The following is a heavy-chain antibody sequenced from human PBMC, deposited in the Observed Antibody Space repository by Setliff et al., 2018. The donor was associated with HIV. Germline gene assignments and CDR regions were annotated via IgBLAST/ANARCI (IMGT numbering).Heavy chain of an antibody. V-gene: IGHV5-51*01. CDR3: ARHGQYGSGSYYNRPFDF. J-gene: IGHJ4*02. Sequence: HGESLKISCKGSRNSFTNYWVGWVRQMPGNGLEWVGLIWPDDSDTIYSPSFQGQVTISGDKSISTAYLQWSSLKSSDTAMYYCARHGQYGSGSYYNRPFDFWGQGTLVTVSS. CDR1: RNSFTNYW. D-gene: IGHD3-10*01. CDR2: IWPDDSDT.